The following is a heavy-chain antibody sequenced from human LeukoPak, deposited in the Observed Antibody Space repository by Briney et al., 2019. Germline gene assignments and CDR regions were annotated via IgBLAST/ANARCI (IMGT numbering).Heavy chain of an antibody. CDR3: AREVYLVRENWFDP. D-gene: IGHD3-10*01. V-gene: IGHV4-61*02. CDR2: IYTSGST. CDR1: GGSISSSSYY. Sequence: PSETLSLTCTVSGGSISSSSYYWSWIRQPAGKGLEWLGRIYTSGSTNYNPSLKSRVTISVDTSKNQFSLKLSSVTAADTAVYYCAREVYLVRENWFDPWGQGTLVTVSS. J-gene: IGHJ5*02.